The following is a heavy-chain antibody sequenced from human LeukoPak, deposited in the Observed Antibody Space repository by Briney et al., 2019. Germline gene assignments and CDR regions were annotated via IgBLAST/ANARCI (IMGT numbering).Heavy chain of an antibody. CDR1: RDFVTSHG. J-gene: IGHJ4*02. Sequence: SETLSLTCSVSRDFVTSHGWSWVRQPPGKGLEWIVYVDASGTNSDNCNPSLKRRITISVDTSRNQFSLRLNSVTAADTAIYYCARDNVGSLDFWGQGILVTVSS. CDR2: VDASGTN. D-gene: IGHD3-10*01. V-gene: IGHV4-59*02. CDR3: ARDNVGSLDF.